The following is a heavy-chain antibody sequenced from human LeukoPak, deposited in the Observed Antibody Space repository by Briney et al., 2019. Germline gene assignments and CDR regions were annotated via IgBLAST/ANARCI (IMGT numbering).Heavy chain of an antibody. J-gene: IGHJ4*02. Sequence: ASVKVSCKASGGTFSSYAISWVRQAPGQGLEWMGGIIPIFGTANYAQKFQGRVTITADKSTSTAYMELSSLRSEDTAVYYCARALGGRSSGWYAFDYWGQGTLVTVSS. CDR3: ARALGGRSSGWYAFDY. V-gene: IGHV1-69*06. CDR2: IIPIFGTA. CDR1: GGTFSSYA. D-gene: IGHD6-19*01.